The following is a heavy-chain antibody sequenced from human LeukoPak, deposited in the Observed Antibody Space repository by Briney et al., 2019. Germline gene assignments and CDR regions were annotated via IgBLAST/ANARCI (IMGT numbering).Heavy chain of an antibody. J-gene: IGHJ4*02. D-gene: IGHD3-10*01. CDR2: IYPSGST. CDR1: GGSISSYY. Sequence: SETLSLTCTVSGGSISSYYWSWIRQPAGKGLEWIGRIYPSGSTNYNPSLKSRVTMSVDTSKNQFSLKLSSVAAADTAVYYCARDGLWFGELQFDYWGQGTLVTVSS. V-gene: IGHV4-4*07. CDR3: ARDGLWFGELQFDY.